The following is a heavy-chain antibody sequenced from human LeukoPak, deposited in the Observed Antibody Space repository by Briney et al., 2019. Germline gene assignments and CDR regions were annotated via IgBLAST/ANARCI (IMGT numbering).Heavy chain of an antibody. Sequence: PGGSLRLSCAASGFTFSSSGMHWVRQAPGKGLEWVAVISYDGSNKYYADSVKGRFTISRDNSKNTLYLQMNSLRAGDTAVYYCAKEREMATRYYFDYWGQGTLVTVSS. CDR2: ISYDGSNK. CDR3: AKEREMATRYYFDY. J-gene: IGHJ4*02. D-gene: IGHD5-24*01. V-gene: IGHV3-30*18. CDR1: GFTFSSSG.